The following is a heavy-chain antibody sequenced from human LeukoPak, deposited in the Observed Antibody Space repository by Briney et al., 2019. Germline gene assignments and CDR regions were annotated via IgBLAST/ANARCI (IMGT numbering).Heavy chain of an antibody. CDR1: GGSFSGYY. D-gene: IGHD3-22*01. CDR3: VTYYFDSSGPKKNH. V-gene: IGHV4-34*01. Sequence: SETLSLTCAVYGGSFSGYYWSWIRQPPGKGLEWIGEINHSGSTNYNPSLKSRVTISVDTSKKQFSLKLSSVTAADTAVYYCVTYYFDSSGPKKNHWGQGTLVTVSS. CDR2: INHSGST. J-gene: IGHJ5*02.